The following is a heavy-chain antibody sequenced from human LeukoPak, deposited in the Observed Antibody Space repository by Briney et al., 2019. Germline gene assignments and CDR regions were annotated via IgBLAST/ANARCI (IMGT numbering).Heavy chain of an antibody. D-gene: IGHD1-7*01. J-gene: IGHJ4*02. CDR3: ARRNYGGGFDY. Sequence: SETLSLTCAVSGYSISSGYYWGWIRQPPGKGLEWIGSIYHSGSTYYNPSPKSRVTISVDTSKNQFSLKLSSVTASDTAVYYCARRNYGGGFDYWGQGTLVTVSS. CDR1: GYSISSGYY. CDR2: IYHSGST. V-gene: IGHV4-38-2*01.